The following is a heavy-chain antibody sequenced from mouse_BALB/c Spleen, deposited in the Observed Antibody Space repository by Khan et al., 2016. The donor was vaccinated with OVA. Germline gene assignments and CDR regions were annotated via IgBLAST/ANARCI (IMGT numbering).Heavy chain of an antibody. CDR2: IWSGGKT. D-gene: IGHD2-14*01. CDR3: ARNSYMYDFTY. CDR1: GFSLTTYG. V-gene: IGHV2-2*01. J-gene: IGHJ3*01. Sequence: QVQLKESGPGLVQPSQSLSITCTVSGFSLTTYGVHWVRQSPGKGLEWLGLIWSGGKTDYNEAFISRLSITKGNSKSQVFFIMNSLQADDTAMYYCARNSYMYDFTYWGQGTLVTVSA.